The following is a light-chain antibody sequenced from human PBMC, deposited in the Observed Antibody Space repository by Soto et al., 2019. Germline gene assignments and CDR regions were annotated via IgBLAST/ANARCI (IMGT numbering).Light chain of an antibody. CDR2: AAS. CDR1: QSIRTY. Sequence: DIQMTQSPSSLSASVGDRVTITCRASQSIRTYLNWYQQKAAKAPKVMIHAASSLQRGVPSRFSGSGSGTDFTLTISSLQPEDFGTYYCQQSYSTPFTFAPGTKVDIK. CDR3: QQSYSTPFT. J-gene: IGKJ3*01. V-gene: IGKV1-39*01.